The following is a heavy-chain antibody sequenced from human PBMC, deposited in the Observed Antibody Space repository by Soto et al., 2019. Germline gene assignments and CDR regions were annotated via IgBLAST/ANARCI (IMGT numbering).Heavy chain of an antibody. J-gene: IGHJ4*02. CDR2: THHTGST. CDR1: GGFISSYY. V-gene: IGHV4-59*01. D-gene: IGHD3-22*01. CDR3: ARSIDSSGYYFSNC. Sequence: PSETLSLTCTVSGGFISSYYWSWIRQSPGKGLEWIGYTHHTGSTNYNPSLKSRVTMSLDTSRSQFSLKLYSVTAADTAVYYCARSIDSSGYYFSNCWGQGTLVTVSS.